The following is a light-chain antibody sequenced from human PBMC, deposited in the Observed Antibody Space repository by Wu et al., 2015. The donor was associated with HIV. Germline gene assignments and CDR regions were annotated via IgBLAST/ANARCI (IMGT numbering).Light chain of an antibody. CDR1: ESLSSTY. CDR2: GGS. V-gene: IGKV3-20*01. Sequence: EIVLTQSPGTLSLSPGERATLSCRASESLSSTYLAWYQQKPGQPPRLLIYGGSRRATGIPRPGSVAGGSGTDFSLTISRLEPEDFAVYYCHQYGRSPPFTFRPGTKVDVK. J-gene: IGKJ3*01. CDR3: HQYGRSPPFT.